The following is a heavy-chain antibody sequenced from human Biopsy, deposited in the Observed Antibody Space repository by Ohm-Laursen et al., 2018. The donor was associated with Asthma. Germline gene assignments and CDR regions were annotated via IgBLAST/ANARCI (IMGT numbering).Heavy chain of an antibody. V-gene: IGHV1-69*13. CDR1: GCTFSRYA. Sequence: SVKVSCKASGCTFSRYAISWVRQAPGQGLEWMGGIIPIFGTSNYAQKFQGRVTFTADESTSSAYMELSSLRSEDSAVYYCAREVSTVDYGYYSFAIDVWGQGTPVTVSS. CDR2: IIPIFGTS. J-gene: IGHJ6*02. CDR3: AREVSTVDYGYYSFAIDV. D-gene: IGHD4-17*01.